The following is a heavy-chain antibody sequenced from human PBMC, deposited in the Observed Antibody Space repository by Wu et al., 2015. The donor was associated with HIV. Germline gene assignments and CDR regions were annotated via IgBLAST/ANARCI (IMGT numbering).Heavy chain of an antibody. V-gene: IGHV4-39*07. CDR2: FSYSGTT. CDR1: GGSISSSPYY. J-gene: IGHJ4*02. Sequence: QVQLQESGPRLLKPPETMSLTCSVSGGSISSSPYYWGWIRQPPGKGLEWIASFSYSGTTYYNPSLRGRVTISMDMSNNRFSLKLVSLTAADTAVYYCARVGSGIADYLQIDYWGPGTLVTVSS. D-gene: IGHD3-3*01. CDR3: ARVGSGIADYLQIDY.